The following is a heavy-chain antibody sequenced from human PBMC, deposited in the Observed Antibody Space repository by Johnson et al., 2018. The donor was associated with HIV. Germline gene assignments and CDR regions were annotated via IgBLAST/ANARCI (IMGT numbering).Heavy chain of an antibody. CDR2: ISYDGKST. J-gene: IGHJ3*01. V-gene: IGHV3-30*04. D-gene: IGHD1-26*01. CDR1: GFTFRSYA. Sequence: QVQLVESGGGVVQPGRSLRLSCAASGFTFRSYAMHWVRQAPGKGLEWVAVISYDGKSTYYADSVKGRFTISRDNAKNSLYLRMNSLRVDDTAVYYCARGREDFWGQGTMVTVSP. CDR3: ARGREDF.